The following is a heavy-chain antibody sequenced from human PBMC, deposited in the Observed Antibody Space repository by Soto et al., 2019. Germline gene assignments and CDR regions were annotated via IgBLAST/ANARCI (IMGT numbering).Heavy chain of an antibody. D-gene: IGHD2-2*01. CDR2: IIPIFGTA. CDR3: ARVFPSVVPAANYYYYGMDV. Sequence: AASVKVSCKASGGTFSSYAISWVRQAPGXGLEWMGGIIPIFGTANYAQKFQGRVTITADESTSTAYMELSSLRSEDTAVYYCARVFPSVVPAANYYYYGMDVWGQGTTVTVSS. V-gene: IGHV1-69*13. CDR1: GGTFSSYA. J-gene: IGHJ6*02.